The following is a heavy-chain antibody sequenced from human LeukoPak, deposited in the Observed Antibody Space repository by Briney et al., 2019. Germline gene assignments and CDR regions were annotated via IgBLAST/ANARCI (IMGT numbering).Heavy chain of an antibody. CDR3: AARVVPAASGVY. D-gene: IGHD2-2*01. J-gene: IGHJ4*02. V-gene: IGHV3-48*04. CDR2: ISSSGSTI. Sequence: GGSLRLSCAASGFNFIDYSMNWVRQAPGKGLEWVSYISSSGSTIYYADSVKGRFTISRDNAKNSLYLQMNSLRAEDTAVYYCAARVVPAASGVYWGQGTLVTVSS. CDR1: GFNFIDYS.